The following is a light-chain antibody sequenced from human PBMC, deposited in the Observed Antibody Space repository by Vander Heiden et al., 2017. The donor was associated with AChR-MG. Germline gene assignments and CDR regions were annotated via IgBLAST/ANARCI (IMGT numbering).Light chain of an antibody. CDR3: CSYAGSSTYV. CDR2: EVS. V-gene: IGLV2-23*02. Sequence: QSALTHPALVSGAPGPSITISCTGTSSDVGSYNLVSWYQQHPGKAPKLMIYEVSKRPSGVSNRFSGSKSGNTASLTISGLQAEDEADYYCCSYAGSSTYVFGTGTKVTVL. CDR1: SSDVGSYNL. J-gene: IGLJ1*01.